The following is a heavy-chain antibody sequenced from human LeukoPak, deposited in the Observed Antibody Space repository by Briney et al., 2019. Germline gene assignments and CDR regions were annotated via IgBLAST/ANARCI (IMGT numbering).Heavy chain of an antibody. J-gene: IGHJ4*02. D-gene: IGHD1-26*01. V-gene: IGHV1-58*01. CDR3: AAEGSHDFFDY. CDR2: IVVGSGKT. Sequence: SVKVSCKASGFTFSTSAVQWVRQARGQRLEWIGWIVVGSGKTHYAQKFGERVTITRDMSTSTAYMEVTSLRSDDTAVYYCAAEGSHDFFDYWGQGTLVTVSS. CDR1: GFTFSTSA.